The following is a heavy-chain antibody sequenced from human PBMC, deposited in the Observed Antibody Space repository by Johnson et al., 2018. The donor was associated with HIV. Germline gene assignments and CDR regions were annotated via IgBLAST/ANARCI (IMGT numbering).Heavy chain of an antibody. CDR2: ISYDGSNK. Sequence: QVQLEEYGGGVVQPGTSLRLSCAASGLTFSSYGIYWVRQAPCKGLEWATVISYDGSNKYFAASVKGRFTTSRDNSKNTLYLQMNSLRAGDTAVYYCARVGYHDAFDIWGQGTMVTVSS. V-gene: IGHV3-30*19. J-gene: IGHJ3*02. CDR1: GLTFSSYG. CDR3: ARVGYHDAFDI. D-gene: IGHD3-16*02.